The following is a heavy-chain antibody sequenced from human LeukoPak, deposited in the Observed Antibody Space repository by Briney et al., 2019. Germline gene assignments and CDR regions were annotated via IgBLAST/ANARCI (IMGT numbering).Heavy chain of an antibody. Sequence: ASVKVSCKASGYTFTSYGISWVRQALGQGLEWMGWISAYNGNTNYAQKLQGRVTMTTDTSTSTAYMELNNLRSEDTAVYYCATMTTFDPWGQGTLVTVSP. CDR3: ATMTTFDP. CDR2: ISAYNGNT. J-gene: IGHJ5*02. CDR1: GYTFTSYG. D-gene: IGHD3-22*01. V-gene: IGHV1-18*01.